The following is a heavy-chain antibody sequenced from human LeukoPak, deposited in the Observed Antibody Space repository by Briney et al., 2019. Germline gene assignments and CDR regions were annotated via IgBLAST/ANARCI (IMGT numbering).Heavy chain of an antibody. CDR1: GGSISSYY. D-gene: IGHD5-24*01. V-gene: IGHV4-59*08. CDR3: ARHGPPRDGYNSNSFDY. CDR2: IYYSGST. Sequence: TSSETPSLTCTVSGGSISSYYWSWNRQPPGKGLEWIGYIYYSGSTNYNPSLKSRVTISVDTSKNQFSLKLSSVTAADTAVYYCARHGPPRDGYNSNSFDYWGQGTLVTVSS. J-gene: IGHJ4*02.